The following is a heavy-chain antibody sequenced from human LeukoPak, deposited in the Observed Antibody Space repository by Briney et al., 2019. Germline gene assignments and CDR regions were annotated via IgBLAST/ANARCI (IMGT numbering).Heavy chain of an antibody. CDR2: ISYDGSNK. V-gene: IGHV3-30-3*01. Sequence: GGSLRLSCAASGFTFSSYAMHWVRQAPGKGLEWVAVISYDGSNKYYADSVKGRFTISRDNSKSTLYLQMNSLRPEDTAVYYCAREVTMVRGVFDYWGQGTLVTVSS. J-gene: IGHJ4*02. CDR1: GFTFSSYA. CDR3: AREVTMVRGVFDY. D-gene: IGHD3-10*01.